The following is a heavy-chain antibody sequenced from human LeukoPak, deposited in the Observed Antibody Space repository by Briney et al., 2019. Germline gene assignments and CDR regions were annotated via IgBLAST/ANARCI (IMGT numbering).Heavy chain of an antibody. D-gene: IGHD3-3*01. CDR2: ISGSGGST. CDR1: GFTFSSCA. J-gene: IGHJ3*02. V-gene: IGHV3-23*01. Sequence: GGSLRLSCAASGFTFSSCAMSWVRQAPGKGLEWVSAISGSGGSTYYADSVKGRFTISRDNSKNTLYLQMNSLRAEDTAVYYCAKFPSLNYDFWSGYPDDAFDIWGQGTMVTVSS. CDR3: AKFPSLNYDFWSGYPDDAFDI.